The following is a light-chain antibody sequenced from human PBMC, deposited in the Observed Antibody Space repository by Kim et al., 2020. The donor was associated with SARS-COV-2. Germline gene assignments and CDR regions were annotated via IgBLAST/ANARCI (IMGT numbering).Light chain of an antibody. Sequence: ASMGDRVIITCRATQDIGNFLNWYQQKGGTTPKLLIYDASHLETGVPPRFSGSGSGTHFTLTISSLQPEDVATYYCQQYDNVPLTFGGGTTVDIK. V-gene: IGKV1-33*01. CDR1: QDIGNF. CDR3: QQYDNVPLT. J-gene: IGKJ4*01. CDR2: DAS.